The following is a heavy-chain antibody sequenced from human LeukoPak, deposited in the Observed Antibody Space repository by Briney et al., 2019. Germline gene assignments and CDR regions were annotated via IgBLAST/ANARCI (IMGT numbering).Heavy chain of an antibody. CDR1: GGTFSNYA. CDR2: ITPILGLI. J-gene: IGHJ6*02. V-gene: IGHV1-69*04. Sequence: GASVTVSCKASGGTFSNYAINWVRQAPGQGLEWMGRITPILGLINYAQKFQGRVTITADKSTSTAYMELSSLRSEDTAVYYCAIGYCSSTSCSYMDVWGQGTTVTVSS. CDR3: AIGYCSSTSCSYMDV. D-gene: IGHD2-2*01.